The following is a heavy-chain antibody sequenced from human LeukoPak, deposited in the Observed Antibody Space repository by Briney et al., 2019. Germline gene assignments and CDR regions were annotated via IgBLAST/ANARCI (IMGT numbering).Heavy chain of an antibody. CDR1: GFLFSGYT. Sequence: PGGSLRLSCAASGFLFSGYTMNWVRQAPGKGLEWVSSISSSSKYIYYADSVKGRFTISRDIAENTLSLQMNSLRVEDTAVYYCARDSGSASWAYSWGQGTLVTVSS. J-gene: IGHJ4*02. CDR2: ISSSSKYI. CDR3: ARDSGSASWAYS. V-gene: IGHV3-21*01. D-gene: IGHD2-15*01.